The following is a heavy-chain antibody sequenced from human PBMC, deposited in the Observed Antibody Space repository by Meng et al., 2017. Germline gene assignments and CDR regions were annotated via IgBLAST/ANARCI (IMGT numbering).Heavy chain of an antibody. J-gene: IGHJ4*02. CDR3: ARGLDDSSGYSLAN. V-gene: IGHV1-8*03. CDR2: MNPNSGNT. Sequence: ASVKVSCKASGYTFTSYGISWVRQAPGQGLEWMGWMNPNSGNTGYAQKFQGRVTITRDTSISTAYMELSSLRSEDTAVYYCARGLDDSSGYSLANWGQGTQVTVSS. CDR1: GYTFTSYG. D-gene: IGHD3-22*01.